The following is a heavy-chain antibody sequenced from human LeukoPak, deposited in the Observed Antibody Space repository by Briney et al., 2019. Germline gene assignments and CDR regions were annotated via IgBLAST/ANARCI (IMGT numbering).Heavy chain of an antibody. D-gene: IGHD6-19*01. CDR3: APEAVAGNSHLP. CDR1: GFTFDDYA. V-gene: IGHV3-9*01. Sequence: SLTLTCAASGFTFDDYAMHWVRQAPGKGLEWVSGISWNSGSIGYADSVKGRFTISRDNAKNSPYLQMNSLRAEDTALYYCAPEAVAGNSHLPWGQGTMASLSS. J-gene: IGHJ5*02. CDR2: ISWNSGSI.